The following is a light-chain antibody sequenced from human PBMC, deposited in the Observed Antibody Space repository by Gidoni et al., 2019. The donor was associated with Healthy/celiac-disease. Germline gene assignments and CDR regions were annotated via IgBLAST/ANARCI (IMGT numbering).Light chain of an antibody. CDR1: QYIYNY. V-gene: IGKV1-39*01. CDR2: AAS. Sequence: DIQMTQSPSSLSASVGDRVTITCRASQYIYNYLNWYQQKPGRAHKLLIYAASSLQSGVPSRFIGSGSGTDFTLTINSLQPDDFATYYCQQSYSAPQTFGQGTTLDIK. CDR3: QQSYSAPQT. J-gene: IGKJ2*01.